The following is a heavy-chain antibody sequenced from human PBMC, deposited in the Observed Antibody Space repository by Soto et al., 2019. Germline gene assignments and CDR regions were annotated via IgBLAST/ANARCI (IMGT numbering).Heavy chain of an antibody. CDR1: GGTFSSYA. V-gene: IGHV1-69*13. CDR3: ARVVGATTAVAFDI. Sequence: SLKVSCKASGGTFSSYAISWVRQAPGQGLEWMGGIIPIFGTANYAQKFQGRVTITADESTSTAYMELSSLRSEDTAVYYCARVVGATTAVAFDIWGQGTMVTVSS. D-gene: IGHD1-26*01. J-gene: IGHJ3*02. CDR2: IIPIFGTA.